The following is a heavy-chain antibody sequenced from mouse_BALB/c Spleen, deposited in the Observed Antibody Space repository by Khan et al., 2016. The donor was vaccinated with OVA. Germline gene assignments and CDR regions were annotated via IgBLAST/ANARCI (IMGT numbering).Heavy chain of an antibody. Sequence: QVQLQQSGAELVRPGSSVKISCKASGYAFSNYLMNWVKQGPGQGLEWIGQIYPGDGNTNYNGKFKDKATLTADNSSTTAYMQLSSLTSEDSAVYCCAISGYDYFAYWGQGTLVTVSA. CDR2: IYPGDGNT. J-gene: IGHJ3*01. CDR3: AISGYDYFAY. V-gene: IGHV1-80*01. D-gene: IGHD2-14*01. CDR1: GYAFSNYL.